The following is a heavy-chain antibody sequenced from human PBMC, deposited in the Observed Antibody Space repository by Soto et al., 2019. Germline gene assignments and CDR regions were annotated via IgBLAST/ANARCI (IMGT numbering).Heavy chain of an antibody. J-gene: IGHJ6*02. V-gene: IGHV4-61*01. Sequence: KTSETLSLTCTVSGGSVSSGSYYWSWIRQPPGKGLEWIGYIYYSGSTNYNPSLKSRGTISVDRSKNQFSLKLSSVTAADTAVYYCARMQLWPPAKAYYYYGMDVWGQGTTVTVSS. CDR1: GGSVSSGSYY. CDR2: IYYSGST. D-gene: IGHD5-18*01. CDR3: ARMQLWPPAKAYYYYGMDV.